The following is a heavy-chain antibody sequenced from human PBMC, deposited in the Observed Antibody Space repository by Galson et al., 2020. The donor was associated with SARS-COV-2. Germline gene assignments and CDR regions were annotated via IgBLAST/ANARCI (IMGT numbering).Heavy chain of an antibody. D-gene: IGHD4-17*01. CDR2: ISHTGGT. CDR1: GGSFSGAY. V-gene: IGHV4-34*01. CDR3: ATHPYDFDS. J-gene: IGHJ4*02. Sequence: ETSETLSLTCAIGGSFSGAYWCSWIRQPPGKGLEWVGEISHTGGTNYNPSLKSRANIFIDTSKKQFSLRLSSVTAADTAVYYCATHPYDFDSWGQGTLVTISS.